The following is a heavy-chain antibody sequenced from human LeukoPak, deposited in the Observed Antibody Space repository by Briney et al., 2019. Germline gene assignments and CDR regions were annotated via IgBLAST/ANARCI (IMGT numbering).Heavy chain of an antibody. V-gene: IGHV1-46*01. CDR2: INPSGGST. CDR1: GYTFTSYY. J-gene: IGHJ4*02. CDR3: ARLNPLYSGYAPGDY. Sequence: PGGSLRLSCAASGYTFTSYYMHWVRQAPGQGLEWMGIINPSGGSTSYAQKFQGRVTMTRDMSTSTVYMELSSLRSEDTAVYYCARLNPLYSGYAPGDYWGQGTLVTVSS. D-gene: IGHD5-12*01.